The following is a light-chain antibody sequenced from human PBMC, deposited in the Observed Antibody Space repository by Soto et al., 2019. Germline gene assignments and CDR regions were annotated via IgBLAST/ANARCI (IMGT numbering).Light chain of an antibody. CDR1: QSVGSY. CDR3: QQRSNWPRVT. Sequence: EIVLTQSPATLSLYPGDRATLSCRASQSVGSYLGWYQHKPGQAPRLLIYDASNRAPGIPARFSGSGSGTAFTLTISSLETEDFSGYYCQQRSNWPRVTFGQGTKLEIK. J-gene: IGKJ2*01. CDR2: DAS. V-gene: IGKV3-11*01.